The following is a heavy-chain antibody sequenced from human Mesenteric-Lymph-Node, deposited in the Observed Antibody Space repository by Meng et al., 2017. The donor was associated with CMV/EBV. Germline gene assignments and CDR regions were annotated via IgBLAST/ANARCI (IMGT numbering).Heavy chain of an antibody. CDR3: ARPDYGSGSFDY. J-gene: IGHJ4*02. Sequence: LSCAASGFTVSSNYMSWVRQAPGKGLEWVSVIYSGGSTYYADSVKGRFTISRDNSKNTLYLQMNSLRAEDTAVYYCARPDYGSGSFDYWGQGTLVTVSS. CDR1: GFTVSSNY. V-gene: IGHV3-66*04. D-gene: IGHD3-10*01. CDR2: IYSGGST.